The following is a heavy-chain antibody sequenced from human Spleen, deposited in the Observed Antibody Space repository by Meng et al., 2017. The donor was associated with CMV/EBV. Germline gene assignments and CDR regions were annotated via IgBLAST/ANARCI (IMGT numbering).Heavy chain of an antibody. J-gene: IGHJ6*02. CDR3: ASYCSDGICHSGYGMDV. V-gene: IGHV3-20*04. D-gene: IGHD2-15*01. Sequence: GGSLRLSCAASGFTFDDYGMSWVRQAPGKGLEWVSGINWNGGSTGYADSVKGRFTISRDNAKNSLYLQMNSLRAEDTALYYCASYCSDGICHSGYGMDVWGQGTTVTVSS. CDR2: INWNGGST. CDR1: GFTFDDYG.